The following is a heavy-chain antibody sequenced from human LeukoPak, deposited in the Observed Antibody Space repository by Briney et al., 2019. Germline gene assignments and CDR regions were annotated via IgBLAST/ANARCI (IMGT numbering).Heavy chain of an antibody. J-gene: IGHJ4*02. CDR2: INPNSGGT. V-gene: IGHV1-2*06. CDR3: ASEVYSSGGDY. Sequence: GASVKVSCKASGGTFSSYAISWVRQAPGQGLEWMGRINPNSGGTNYAQKFQGRVTMTRDTSISTAYMELSRLRSDDTAVYYCASEVYSSGGDYWGQGTLVTVSS. CDR1: GGTFSSYA. D-gene: IGHD6-19*01.